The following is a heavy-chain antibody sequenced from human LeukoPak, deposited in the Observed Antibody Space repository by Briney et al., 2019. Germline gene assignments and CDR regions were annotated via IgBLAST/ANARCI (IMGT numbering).Heavy chain of an antibody. CDR3: AKDEVRFLEWLLSHYYYGMDV. CDR1: GFTFSSYG. Sequence: PGGSLRLSCAAAGFTFSSYGMHWVRQAPGKGLEWVAVISYDGSNKYYADSVKGRFTISRDNSKNTLYLQMNSLRAEDTAVYYCAKDEVRFLEWLLSHYYYGMDVWGQGTTVTVSS. J-gene: IGHJ6*02. V-gene: IGHV3-30*18. D-gene: IGHD3-3*01. CDR2: ISYDGSNK.